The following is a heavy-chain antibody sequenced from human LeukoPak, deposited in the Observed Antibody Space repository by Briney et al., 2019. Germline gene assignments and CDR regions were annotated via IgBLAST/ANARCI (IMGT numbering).Heavy chain of an antibody. CDR1: GFTFSSYA. V-gene: IGHV3-23*01. J-gene: IGHJ6*02. D-gene: IGHD5-18*01. Sequence: PGGSLRLSCAASGFTFSSYAMSWVRQAPGKGLEWVSAISGSGGSTYYADSVKGRFTISRDNSKNTLYLQMNSLRAEDTAVYYCATRRLPYYYYSMDVWGQGTTVTVSS. CDR3: ATRRLPYYYYSMDV. CDR2: ISGSGGST.